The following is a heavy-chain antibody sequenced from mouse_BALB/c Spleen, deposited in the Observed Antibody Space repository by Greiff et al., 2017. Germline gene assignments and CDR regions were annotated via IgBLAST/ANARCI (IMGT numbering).Heavy chain of an antibody. V-gene: IGHV5-6*02. D-gene: IGHD1-1*01. Sequence: DVKLVESGGDLVKPGGSLKLSCAASGFTFSSFGMSWVRQTPDKRLEWVATISSGGSYTYYPDSVKGRFTISRDNAKNTLYLQMSSLKSEDTAMYYCAREGITTVVANYAMDDWGQGTSVTVSS. CDR1: GFTFSSFG. J-gene: IGHJ4*01. CDR3: AREGITTVVANYAMDD. CDR2: ISSGGSYT.